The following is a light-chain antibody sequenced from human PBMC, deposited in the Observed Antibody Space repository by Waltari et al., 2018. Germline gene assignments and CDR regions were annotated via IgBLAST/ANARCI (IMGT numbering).Light chain of an antibody. CDR2: WAS. Sequence: DIVMTQSPESLAVSLRQRATLHCKSSQSVLSSSNNKNYLAWYQQKPRQPPKPRISWASTRESGVPDRFSGSGSGTDFTLTISSLQAEDVAVYYCQQYYSTPLTFGGGTKVEIK. CDR1: QSVLSSSNNKNY. CDR3: QQYYSTPLT. V-gene: IGKV4-1*01. J-gene: IGKJ4*01.